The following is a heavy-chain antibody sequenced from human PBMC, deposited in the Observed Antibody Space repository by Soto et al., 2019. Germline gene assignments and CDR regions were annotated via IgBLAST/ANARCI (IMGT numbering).Heavy chain of an antibody. CDR1: GGSVSSGSYY. Sequence: SETLSLTCTVSGGSVSSGSYYWNWIRQPPGKGLEWIGYIYYSGITNYNASLKTRVTISLDTSKNQFSLKLTSVTAADTAVYYFARAGGDRSSNWNFNWFDPWGLGTLVTVSS. CDR3: ARAGGDRSSNWNFNWFDP. CDR2: IYYSGIT. V-gene: IGHV4-61*01. J-gene: IGHJ5*02. D-gene: IGHD1-1*01.